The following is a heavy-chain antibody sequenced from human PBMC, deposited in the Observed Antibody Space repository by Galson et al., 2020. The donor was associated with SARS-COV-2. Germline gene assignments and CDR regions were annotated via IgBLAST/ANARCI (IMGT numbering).Heavy chain of an antibody. D-gene: IGHD3-16*01. CDR3: ARDLGPAPMIKWYFDL. Sequence: GESLKISCVASGFTFSDYTMTWVRQAPGKGLEWVSSIFGSGSHRYYADSVKGRFTISRDSAKNSLYLQMNSLGADDTAVYYCARDLGPAPMIKWYFDLWGRGALVTVSS. CDR1: GFTFSDYT. J-gene: IGHJ2*01. V-gene: IGHV3-21*01. CDR2: IFGSGSHR.